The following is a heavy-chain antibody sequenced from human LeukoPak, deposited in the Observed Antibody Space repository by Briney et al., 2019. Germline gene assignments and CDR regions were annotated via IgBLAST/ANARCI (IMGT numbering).Heavy chain of an antibody. D-gene: IGHD3-22*01. CDR3: ARDSSGYPGWFDP. CDR1: GGSISGYY. V-gene: IGHV4-59*01. CDR2: MYYNGNT. Sequence: LETLSLTCTVSGGSISGYYWTWIRQPPGKGLEWIGYMYYNGNTNYNPSLKSRVTISVDTSKNQFSLKLSSVTAADTAVYYCARDSSGYPGWFDPWGQGTLVTVSS. J-gene: IGHJ5*02.